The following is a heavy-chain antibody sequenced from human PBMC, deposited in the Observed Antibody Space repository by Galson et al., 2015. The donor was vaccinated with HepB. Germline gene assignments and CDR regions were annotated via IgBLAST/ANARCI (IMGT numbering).Heavy chain of an antibody. J-gene: IGHJ4*02. V-gene: IGHV2-5*02. CDR3: AHRRANSAYTY. CDR2: IYWDDDR. D-gene: IGHD3-16*01. CDR1: GFSRPTNGVG. Sequence: PALVKPTQTLTLTCTFSGFSRPTNGVGVGWICQPPGKALEWLSLIYWDDDRRYSPSRKNRLTITKDTSKNQVALTMTNMDPVDKATYYCAHRRANSAYTYWGQGTLVTVSS.